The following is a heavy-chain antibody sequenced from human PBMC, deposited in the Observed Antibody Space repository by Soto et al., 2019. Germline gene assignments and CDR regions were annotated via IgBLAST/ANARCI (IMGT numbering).Heavy chain of an antibody. CDR2: ISGSGGRT. CDR1: GFTFSSYA. D-gene: IGHD1-7*01. J-gene: IGHJ5*02. V-gene: IGHV3-23*01. Sequence: GGSLRLSCAASGFTFSSYAMSWVRQAPGKGLEWVSAISGSGGRTYYADSVKGRFTISRDNSKNTLYLQMNSLRAEDTAVYYCAKDRGITGTIGWFDPWGQGTLVTVSS. CDR3: AKDRGITGTIGWFDP.